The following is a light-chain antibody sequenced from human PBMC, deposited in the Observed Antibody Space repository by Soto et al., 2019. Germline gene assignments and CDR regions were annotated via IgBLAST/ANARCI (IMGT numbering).Light chain of an antibody. CDR1: QTVFHSSYNKDF. J-gene: IGKJ2*01. V-gene: IGKV4-1*01. Sequence: DIVMTQSPVSLSVSLGERATINCKSSQTVFHSSYNKDFLAWYQQKPGQPPKLLFYWASTRESGVPARFSGGGSGTDFSLTISSLQAEDVAVYYCQQYYSSLTFGQGTKQEIK. CDR3: QQYYSSLT. CDR2: WAS.